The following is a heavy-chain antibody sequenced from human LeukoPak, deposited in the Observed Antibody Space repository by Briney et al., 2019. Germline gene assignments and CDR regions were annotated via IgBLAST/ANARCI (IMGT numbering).Heavy chain of an antibody. Sequence: GGSLRLSCAASGFTFSSYAMSWVRQAPGKGLEWVSAISGSGGSTYYADSVKGRFTISRDNSKNTLYLQMGSLRAEDIAVYYCARSWGYSSSRSWFDPWGQGTLVTVSS. J-gene: IGHJ5*02. V-gene: IGHV3-23*01. CDR3: ARSWGYSSSRSWFDP. CDR2: ISGSGGST. CDR1: GFTFSSYA. D-gene: IGHD6-13*01.